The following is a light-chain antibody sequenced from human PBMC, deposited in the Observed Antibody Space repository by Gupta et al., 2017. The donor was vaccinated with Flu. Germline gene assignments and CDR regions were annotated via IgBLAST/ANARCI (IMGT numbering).Light chain of an antibody. CDR2: GEA. CDR1: QGVSSSY. V-gene: IGKV3-20*01. J-gene: IGKJ1*01. CDR3: RQYGSTPPLT. Sequence: ELVLTQSPGTLSLSPGERATLSCRARQGVSSSYLAGYQQKPGQAPRLLIYGEASRATGIPARCIGSGSGADFTLTISRLEAEDFAVYYCRQYGSTPPLTFGQGTKVEIK.